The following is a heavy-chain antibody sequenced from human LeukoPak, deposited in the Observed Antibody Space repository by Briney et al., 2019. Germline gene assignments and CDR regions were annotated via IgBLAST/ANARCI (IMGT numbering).Heavy chain of an antibody. CDR2: ISSGSNYI. V-gene: IGHV3-21*01. J-gene: IGHJ4*02. D-gene: IGHD6-19*01. Sequence: GGSLRLSCAASGFTVSSNYMNWVRQAPGKGLEWVSSISSGSNYIYYADSVKGRFTISRDNAENSLYLQMNSLRAEDTAVYYCARSSGWYSALPFDYWGQGTLVTVSS. CDR1: GFTVSSNY. CDR3: ARSSGWYSALPFDY.